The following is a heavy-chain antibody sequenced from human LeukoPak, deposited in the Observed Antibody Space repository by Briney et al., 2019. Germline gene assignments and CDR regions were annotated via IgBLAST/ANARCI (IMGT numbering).Heavy chain of an antibody. J-gene: IGHJ5*02. CDR2: IYYSGST. Sequence: SQTLSLTCTVSGGSISSGGYYWSWIRQHPGKGLEWIGYIYYSGSTYYNPSLKSRVTISVDTSKNQFSLKLSSVTAADTAVYYCARDRGALSSAPPTSWFDPWGQGTLVTVSS. D-gene: IGHD2-2*01. V-gene: IGHV4-31*03. CDR1: GGSISSGGYY. CDR3: ARDRGALSSAPPTSWFDP.